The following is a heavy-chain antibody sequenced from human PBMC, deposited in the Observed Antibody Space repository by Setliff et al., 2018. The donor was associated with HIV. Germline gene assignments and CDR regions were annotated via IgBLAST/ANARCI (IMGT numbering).Heavy chain of an antibody. Sequence: SETLSLTCAVDGGSFSGYYWSWIRQPPGEGLEWIGEINHSGSTNYNPSLKSRVTISVDTSKNQFSLKLSSVTAADTAVYYCAKDNRQWLDPNDAFDIWGQGTMVTVSS. CDR2: INHSGST. D-gene: IGHD6-19*01. J-gene: IGHJ3*02. CDR3: AKDNRQWLDPNDAFDI. CDR1: GGSFSGYY. V-gene: IGHV4-34*01.